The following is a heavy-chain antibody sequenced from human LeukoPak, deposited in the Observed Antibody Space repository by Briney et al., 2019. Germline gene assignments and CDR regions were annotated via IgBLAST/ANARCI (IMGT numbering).Heavy chain of an antibody. CDR3: ARDGPNWGLL. CDR1: GGTLSTYG. D-gene: IGHD7-27*01. J-gene: IGHJ4*02. V-gene: IGHV1-69*05. Sequence: ASVKVSCKASGGTLSTYGITWVRQAPGQGLEWMGVLIPIFGTPTYAQRFQGRVTITTDESTSTAYMELSSLRSEDTAVYYCARDGPNWGLLWGQGTLVTVSS. CDR2: LIPIFGTP.